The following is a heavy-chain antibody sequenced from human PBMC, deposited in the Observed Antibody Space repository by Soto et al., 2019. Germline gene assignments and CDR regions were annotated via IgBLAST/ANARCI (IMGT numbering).Heavy chain of an antibody. Sequence: SETLSLTCTVSGGSISNYYWSWIRQPAGKGLEWIGRIYPSGSPNYNPSLKSRVAMSVDTSKNHFSLRLSSVTAADTAVYHCARDRATGTFDPWGQGTLVTVSS. CDR2: IYPSGSP. J-gene: IGHJ5*02. CDR3: ARDRATGTFDP. CDR1: GGSISNYY. V-gene: IGHV4-4*07.